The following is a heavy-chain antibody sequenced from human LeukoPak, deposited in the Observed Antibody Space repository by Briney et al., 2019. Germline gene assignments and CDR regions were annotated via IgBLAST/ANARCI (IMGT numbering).Heavy chain of an antibody. CDR1: GYTLSEYG. J-gene: IGHJ4*02. D-gene: IGHD2-8*01. CDR3: ARDCSNGVCFPRDY. CDR2: ITTYNGNR. V-gene: IGHV1-18*01. Sequence: GASVKVSCKASGYTLSEYGISWVRQAPGQGLEWVGWITTYNGNRKYAEKFQGRVTMTTDTSTSTYYMEMRSLRSDDTAIYYCARDCSNGVCFPRDYWGQGTLVTVSS.